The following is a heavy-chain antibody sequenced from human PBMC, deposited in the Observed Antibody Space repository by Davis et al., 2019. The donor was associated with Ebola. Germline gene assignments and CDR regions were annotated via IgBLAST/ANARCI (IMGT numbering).Heavy chain of an antibody. Sequence: SETLSLTCAVSGDSVSSNKWWSWLRQSPGKGPEWIGSIYSDGNIYDNPSLKSRLMISADRSRKQFSLKLTSVTAADTAVYYCAREPLWMEDAYDIWGQGKLVTVSS. CDR1: GDSVSSNKW. D-gene: IGHD3-3*01. J-gene: IGHJ3*02. CDR2: IYSDGNI. V-gene: IGHV4-4*02. CDR3: AREPLWMEDAYDI.